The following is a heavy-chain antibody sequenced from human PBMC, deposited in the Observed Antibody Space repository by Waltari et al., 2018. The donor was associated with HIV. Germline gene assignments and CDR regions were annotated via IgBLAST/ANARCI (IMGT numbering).Heavy chain of an antibody. J-gene: IGHJ6*02. CDR2: IYTSGST. CDR3: ARDQSGYDKGYGMDV. CDR1: GGSISRGRSF. Sequence: QVQLQESGPGLVKPSQTLSLTCTVPGGSISRGRSFWTSIPHPAGKGLEWIGRIYTSGSTNYNPSLKSRVTISVDTSKNQFSLKLSSVTAADTAVYYCARDQSGYDKGYGMDVWGQGTTVTVSS. V-gene: IGHV4-61*02. D-gene: IGHD5-12*01.